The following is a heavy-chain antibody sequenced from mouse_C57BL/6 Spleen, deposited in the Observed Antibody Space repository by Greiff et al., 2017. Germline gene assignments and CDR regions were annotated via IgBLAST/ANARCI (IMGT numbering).Heavy chain of an antibody. CDR2: IRLKSDNYAT. CDR1: GFTFSNYW. Sequence: EVKVEESGGGLVQPGGSMKLSCVASGFTFSNYWMNWVRQSPEQGLEWVAQIRLKSDNYATHYAESVKGRFTISRDDSKSSVYLQMNNLRAEDTGIYYCTGEEFLLPGGYYDAMDYWGQGTSVTVSS. J-gene: IGHJ4*01. CDR3: TGEEFLLPGGYYDAMDY. V-gene: IGHV6-3*01. D-gene: IGHD5-2*01.